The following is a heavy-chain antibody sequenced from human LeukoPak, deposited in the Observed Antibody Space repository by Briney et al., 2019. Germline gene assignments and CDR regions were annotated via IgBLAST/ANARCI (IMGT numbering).Heavy chain of an antibody. J-gene: IGHJ3*02. CDR3: ARLYDSGSYGAFDI. D-gene: IGHD3-22*01. CDR2: LYSGGST. Sequence: GGSLRLSCAASGFTVSSSYMGWVRQAPGKGLEWVSVLYSGGSTYYPDSVKGRFTISRDNSQNTLYLQMDSLRTEDTAVYYCARLYDSGSYGAFDIWGQGTTVTVSS. CDR1: GFTVSSSY. V-gene: IGHV3-66*02.